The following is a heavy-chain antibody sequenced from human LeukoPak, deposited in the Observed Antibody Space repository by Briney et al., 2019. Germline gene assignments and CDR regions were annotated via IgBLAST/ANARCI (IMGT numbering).Heavy chain of an antibody. CDR2: ISGMGHDI. D-gene: IGHD4-23*01. Sequence: GGSLRLSCVVSGLSFSDSYMTWIRQTPGMGLESLAYISGMGHDIYYADSVKGRFTISRDNAKNSLYLQMNSVRPEDTALYYCSTGPRSLPYWGPGTLVTVSS. CDR1: GLSFSDSY. J-gene: IGHJ4*01. V-gene: IGHV3-11*01. CDR3: STGPRSLPY.